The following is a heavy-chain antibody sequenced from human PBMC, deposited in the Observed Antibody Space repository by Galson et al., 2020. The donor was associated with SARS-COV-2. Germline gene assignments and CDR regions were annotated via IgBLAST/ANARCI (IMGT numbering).Heavy chain of an antibody. V-gene: IGHV4-59*01. Sequence: SQTLSLTCTVSGGSISTYYWSWIRQPPGTGLEWIGYMYYSGSTNYNPSLKSRVIISVDTSKNQLSLKLSSVTAADTAVYYCARLSCSSTPCASFDPWGQGTLVTISS. J-gene: IGHJ5*02. CDR1: GGSISTYY. CDR3: ARLSCSSTPCASFDP. D-gene: IGHD2-2*01. CDR2: MYYSGST.